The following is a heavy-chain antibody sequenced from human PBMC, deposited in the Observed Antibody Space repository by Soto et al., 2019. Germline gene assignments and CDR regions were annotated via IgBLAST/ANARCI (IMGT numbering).Heavy chain of an antibody. V-gene: IGHV3-30*18. D-gene: IGHD4-17*01. CDR2: ISYDGSNK. J-gene: IGHJ6*02. CDR1: GFTFSSYG. CDR3: AKESPLGDYVPSDYYYGMDV. Sequence: QVQLVQSGAEVRKPGSSVKVSCAASGFTFSSYGMHWVRQAPGKGLEWVAVISYDGSNKYYADSVKGRFTISRDNSKNTLYLQMNSLRAEDTAVYYCAKESPLGDYVPSDYYYGMDVWGQGTTVTVSS.